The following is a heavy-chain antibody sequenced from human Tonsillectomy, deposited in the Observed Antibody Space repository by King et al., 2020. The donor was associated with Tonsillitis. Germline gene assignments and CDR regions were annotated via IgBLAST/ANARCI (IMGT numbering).Heavy chain of an antibody. Sequence: QLQESGPGVVKPSETLSLTCTVSGGSISSSDHYWAWIRQPPGQGLEWIGYMYYSGTIFYNPSLKSRVTISGGTSENRFSLKLSSVGAADTAIYFCAGSVSGRFDYWGQGALVTVSS. CDR3: AGSVSGRFDY. J-gene: IGHJ4*02. CDR2: MYYSGTI. CDR1: GGSISSSDHY. D-gene: IGHD1-26*01. V-gene: IGHV4-39*01.